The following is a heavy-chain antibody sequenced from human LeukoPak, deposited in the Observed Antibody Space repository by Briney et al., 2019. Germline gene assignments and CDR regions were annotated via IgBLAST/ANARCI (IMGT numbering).Heavy chain of an antibody. D-gene: IGHD2-2*01. V-gene: IGHV3-7*01. CDR2: IKRDGSEK. J-gene: IGHJ4*02. Sequence: GGSLRLSCAASGFTFSSYWMSWVRQAPGKGLEWVANIKRDGSEKYYVDSVKGRFTISRDNAKNSLYLQMNSLRAEDTAVYYCARVMWGYCSSTSCYEPFDYWGQGTLVTVSS. CDR1: GFTFSSYW. CDR3: ARVMWGYCSSTSCYEPFDY.